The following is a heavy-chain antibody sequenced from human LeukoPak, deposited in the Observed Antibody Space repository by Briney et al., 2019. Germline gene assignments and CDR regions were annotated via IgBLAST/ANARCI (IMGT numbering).Heavy chain of an antibody. CDR1: GYSFTSYW. D-gene: IGHD5-18*01. Sequence: GESLKISCKGSGYSFTSYWIGWVRQMPGKGLEWMGIIYPGDSDTRYSPSFQGQATISADKSISTAYLQWSSLKASDTAMYYCARDHSDVGYSYGFDYWGQGTLVTVSS. V-gene: IGHV5-51*01. CDR2: IYPGDSDT. J-gene: IGHJ4*02. CDR3: ARDHSDVGYSYGFDY.